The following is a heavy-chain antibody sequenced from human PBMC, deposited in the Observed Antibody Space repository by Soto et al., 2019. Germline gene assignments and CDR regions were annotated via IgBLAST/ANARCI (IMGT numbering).Heavy chain of an antibody. J-gene: IGHJ5*02. CDR3: SRWIRYGSGSYYWFNYFDP. D-gene: IGHD3-10*01. Sequence: SVKVSFKASGGTFSSHAFSWVRQAPGQGLEWMGDIIPFFDTEDYAQKFQGRVTHTADEPTNTAYMELSSLRFEVMAVFYCSRWIRYGSGSYYWFNYFDPWGQGTPVTVSS. CDR2: IIPFFDTE. CDR1: GGTFSSHA. V-gene: IGHV1-69*13.